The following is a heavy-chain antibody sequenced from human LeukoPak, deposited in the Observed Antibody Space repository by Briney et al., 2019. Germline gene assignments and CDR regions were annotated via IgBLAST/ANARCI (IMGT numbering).Heavy chain of an antibody. Sequence: GGSLRLSCAASGFSVSNNYMIWVRKAPGKGLEWVSLLYTAGETNYADSVKGRFTISRDTSKNTVYLHMNSLRAEDTAVYYCARGFAPAYNFGVFDYWGQGTLVTVSS. CDR2: LYTAGET. D-gene: IGHD2-21*01. V-gene: IGHV3-53*01. J-gene: IGHJ4*02. CDR1: GFSVSNNY. CDR3: ARGFAPAYNFGVFDY.